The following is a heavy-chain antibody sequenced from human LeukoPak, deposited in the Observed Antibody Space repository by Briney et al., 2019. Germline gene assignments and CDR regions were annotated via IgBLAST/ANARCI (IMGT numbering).Heavy chain of an antibody. CDR3: AKDRSSWHFLSPLDY. V-gene: IGHV3-23*01. Sequence: GGSLRLSCAASGFTFSSYAMSWVRQAPGKGLEWVSAISGSGGSTYYADSVKGRFTISRDNSKNTLYLQMNSLRAEDTAVYYCAKDRSSWHFLSPLDYWGQGTLVTVSS. CDR1: GFTFSSYA. J-gene: IGHJ4*02. CDR2: ISGSGGST. D-gene: IGHD2/OR15-2a*01.